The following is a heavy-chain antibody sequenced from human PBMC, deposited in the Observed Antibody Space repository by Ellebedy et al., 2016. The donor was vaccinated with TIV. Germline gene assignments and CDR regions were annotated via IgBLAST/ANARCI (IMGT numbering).Heavy chain of an antibody. CDR3: ARVNYGTLDV. D-gene: IGHD4-17*01. J-gene: IGHJ6*02. CDR1: GGSISSYY. V-gene: IGHV4-59*12. Sequence: MPGGSLRLSCTVSGGSISSYYWSWIRQPPGKGLEWIGETYRSGSTHYNPSLKSRVTISVDKSTNHFSLKLSSVTAADTAVYYCARVNYGTLDVWGPGTTVTVSS. CDR2: TYRSGST.